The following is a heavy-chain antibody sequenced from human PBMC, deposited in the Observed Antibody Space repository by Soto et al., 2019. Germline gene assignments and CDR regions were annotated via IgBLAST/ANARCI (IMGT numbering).Heavy chain of an antibody. CDR2: INHSGST. CDR3: ARQTTVTTIDY. V-gene: IGHV4-34*01. CDR1: GGSFSGYY. J-gene: IGHJ4*02. D-gene: IGHD4-17*01. Sequence: SETLSLTCAVYGGSFSGYYWSWIRQPPGKGLEWIGEINHSGSTNYNPSLKSRVTISVDTSKNQFSLKLSSVTAADTAVYYCARQTTVTTIDYWGQGTLVTVSS.